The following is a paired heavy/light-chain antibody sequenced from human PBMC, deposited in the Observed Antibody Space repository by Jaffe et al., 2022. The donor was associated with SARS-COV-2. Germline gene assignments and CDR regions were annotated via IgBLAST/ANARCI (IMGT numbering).Light chain of an antibody. CDR2: LGS. Sequence: DIVMTQSPLSLPVTPGEPASISCRSSQSLMNNNGYNYLDWYLQKPGQSPQLLIYLGSNRASGVPDRFSGSGSGTDFTLKISRVEAEDVGVYYCMQALQTPLTFGGGTKVEIK. CDR1: QSLMNNNGYNY. J-gene: IGKJ4*01. CDR3: MQALQTPLT. V-gene: IGKV2-28*01.
Heavy chain of an antibody. J-gene: IGHJ6*04. V-gene: IGHV3-23*04. CDR1: RFTFNNYA. CDR3: AKGRIAVTGTPGMDV. CDR2: INPSGSRT. D-gene: IGHD6-19*01. Sequence: EAQLVESGGGLVQPGRSLRLSCAASRFTFNNYAMAWVRQAPGKGLEWVSEINPSGSRTYYADSVKGRFTISRDNSKNTLYLQMNSLRAEDTAVYYCAKGRIAVTGTPGMDVWGKGTTVTVSS.